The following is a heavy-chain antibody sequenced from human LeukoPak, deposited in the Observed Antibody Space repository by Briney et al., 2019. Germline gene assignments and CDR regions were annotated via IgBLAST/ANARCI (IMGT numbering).Heavy chain of an antibody. J-gene: IGHJ6*03. V-gene: IGHV4-34*01. CDR3: ERGRSIVVVPAATPAMDV. D-gene: IGHD2-2*01. Sequence: SETLSLTCAVYGGSFSGYYWSWIRQPPGKGREGIGEINHSGSTNYNPSLKSRVTISVDTSKNQFPLKLSSVTAADPDVYYCERGRSIVVVPAATPAMDVWGKGTTVTVSS. CDR1: GGSFSGYY. CDR2: INHSGST.